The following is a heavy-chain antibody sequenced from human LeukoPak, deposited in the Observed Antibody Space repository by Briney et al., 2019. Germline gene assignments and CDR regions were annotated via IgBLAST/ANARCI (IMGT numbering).Heavy chain of an antibody. Sequence: GGSLRLSCAASGFTFSSYWMSWVRQAPGKGLVWVSRSNADVSSTSYADSVKGRFTISRDNAKNTLYLQMNSLRAEDTAVYYCARGSSSTGDYTMDVWGQGTTVTVSS. CDR3: ARGSSSTGDYTMDV. CDR2: SNADVSST. D-gene: IGHD6-6*01. CDR1: GFTFSSYW. J-gene: IGHJ6*02. V-gene: IGHV3-74*01.